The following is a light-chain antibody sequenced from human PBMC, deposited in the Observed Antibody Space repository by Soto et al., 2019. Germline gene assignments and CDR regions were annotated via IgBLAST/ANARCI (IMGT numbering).Light chain of an antibody. CDR3: QQTYLAPLT. CDR2: AAT. CDR1: QSIVNY. V-gene: IGKV1-39*01. Sequence: DIQMTQSPSSLSASVGDSVTITCRASQSIVNYLNWYQQKPGKVPNLLIHAATRLQSGVPSRFSGSSSGTDFTLTISGLQPGDSATYYCQQTYLAPLTFGQGTRLEIK. J-gene: IGKJ2*01.